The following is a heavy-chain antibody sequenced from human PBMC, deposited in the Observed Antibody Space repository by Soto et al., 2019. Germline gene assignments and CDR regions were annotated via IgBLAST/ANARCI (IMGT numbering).Heavy chain of an antibody. CDR1: GYTFTSYA. V-gene: IGHV1-3*01. D-gene: IGHD3-22*01. CDR3: ARGFTMIVVAQSY. CDR2: INAGNGNT. J-gene: IGHJ4*02. Sequence: ASVKVSCKASGYTFTSYAMHWVRQAPGQRLEWMGWINAGNGNTKYSQKFQGRVTITRDTSASTAYMELSSLRSEDTAVYYCARGFTMIVVAQSYWGQGTLVTVSS.